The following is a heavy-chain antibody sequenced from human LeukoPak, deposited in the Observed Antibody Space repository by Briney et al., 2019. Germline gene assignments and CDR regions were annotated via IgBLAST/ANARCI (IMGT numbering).Heavy chain of an antibody. Sequence: GGSLRLSCAASGFTFSSYGMHWVRQAPGKGLEWVAFIRYDGSNKYYADSVKGRFTISRDNSKNTLYLQMNSLRAEDTAVYYCAKVPLDYYGSSGHDYWGQGTLVTVSS. V-gene: IGHV3-30*02. J-gene: IGHJ4*02. CDR3: AKVPLDYYGSSGHDY. CDR2: IRYDGSNK. D-gene: IGHD3-22*01. CDR1: GFTFSSYG.